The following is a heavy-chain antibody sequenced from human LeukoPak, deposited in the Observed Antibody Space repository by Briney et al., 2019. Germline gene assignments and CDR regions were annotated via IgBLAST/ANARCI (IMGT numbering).Heavy chain of an antibody. CDR3: ASPSTSWYFWFAR. CDR1: GGSISSGDYY. CDR2: IYYSGST. D-gene: IGHD6-13*01. J-gene: IGHJ5*02. Sequence: KTSQTLSLTCTVSGGSISSGDYYWSWIRQPPGKGLEWIGYIYYSGSTYYNPSLKSRVTISVDTSKNQFSLKLSSVTAAATGVYYCASPSTSWYFWFARWGQGTLVTVSS. V-gene: IGHV4-30-4*01.